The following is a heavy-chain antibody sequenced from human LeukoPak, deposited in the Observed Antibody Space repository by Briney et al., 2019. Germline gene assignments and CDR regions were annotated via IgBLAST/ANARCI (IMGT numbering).Heavy chain of an antibody. CDR3: SRSAYYDGSGNYYDY. D-gene: IGHD3-22*01. Sequence: GGSLRLSCAAAGFTFSSYWMHWVRQAPGKGLVWVSRISDGGSTTTYADSVKGRITISRDNAKNTLYLQMNGLRAEDTAVYYCSRSAYYDGSGNYYDYWGQGTLVTVSS. CDR1: GFTFSSYW. V-gene: IGHV3-74*01. CDR2: ISDGGSTT. J-gene: IGHJ4*02.